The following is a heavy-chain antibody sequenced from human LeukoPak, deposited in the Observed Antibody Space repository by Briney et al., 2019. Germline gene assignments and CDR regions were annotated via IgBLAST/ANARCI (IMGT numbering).Heavy chain of an antibody. CDR2: INHSGST. Sequence: SETLSLTCAVYGGSFSGYYWSWIRQPPGKGLEWIGEINHSGSTNYNPSLKSRVTISVDTSKNQFSLKLSSVTAADTAVYYCARTSKGYGGDSYWGQGTLVTVSS. CDR1: GGSFSGYY. CDR3: ARTSKGYGGDSY. D-gene: IGHD2-21*01. V-gene: IGHV4-34*01. J-gene: IGHJ4*02.